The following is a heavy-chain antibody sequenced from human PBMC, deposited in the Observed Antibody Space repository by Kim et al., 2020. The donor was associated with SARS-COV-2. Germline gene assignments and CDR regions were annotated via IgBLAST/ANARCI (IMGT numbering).Heavy chain of an antibody. Sequence: TNYAQRLQARVTMSTNTSPSTAYMELRSLRSDDTAVYYCARGGITRGVDYWGQGTPVTVSS. V-gene: IGHV1-18*01. CDR2: T. J-gene: IGHJ4*02. D-gene: IGHD3-10*01. CDR3: ARGGITRGVDY.